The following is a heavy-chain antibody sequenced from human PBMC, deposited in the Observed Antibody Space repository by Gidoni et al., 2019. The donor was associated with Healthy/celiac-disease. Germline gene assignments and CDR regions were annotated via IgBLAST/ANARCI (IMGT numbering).Heavy chain of an antibody. CDR1: GGSISSSSYY. CDR2: IYYSGST. J-gene: IGHJ3*02. Sequence: QLQLQESGPGLVKPSETLSLTCTVSGGSISSSSYYWGWIRQPPGKGLEWIGSIYYSGSTYYNPSLKSRVTISVDTSKNQCSLKLSSVTAADTAVYYCARDGFLSHAFDIWGQGTMVTVSS. V-gene: IGHV4-39*02. D-gene: IGHD5-12*01. CDR3: ARDGFLSHAFDI.